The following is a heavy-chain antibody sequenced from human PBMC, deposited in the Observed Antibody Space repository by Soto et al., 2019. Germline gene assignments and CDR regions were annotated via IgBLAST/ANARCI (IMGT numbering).Heavy chain of an antibody. CDR1: GYTFTSYG. V-gene: IGHV1-18*04. CDR3: ARASRSIWFGELACDY. CDR2: ISAYNGNT. J-gene: IGHJ4*02. D-gene: IGHD3-10*01. Sequence: QVQLVQSGAEVKKPGASVKVSCKASGYTFTSYGISWVRQAPGQGLEWMGWISAYNGNTNYAQKLQGRVTMTTDTTTSTAYMELRSLRSDDTAVYYCARASRSIWFGELACDYWGQGTLVTVSS.